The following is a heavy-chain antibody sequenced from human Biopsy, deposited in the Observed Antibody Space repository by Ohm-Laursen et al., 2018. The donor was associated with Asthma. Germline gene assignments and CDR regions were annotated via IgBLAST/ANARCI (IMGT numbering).Heavy chain of an antibody. V-gene: IGHV3-9*01. J-gene: IGHJ4*02. CDR2: ISWNSGSI. CDR1: GFTFDDYA. CDR3: AKGEWELLEANFDY. Sequence: SLRLSCEASGFTFDDYAMHWVRQAPGKGLEWVSGISWNSGSIGYADSVKGRFTISRDNAKNSLYLQMNSLRAEDTALYYCAKGEWELLEANFDYWGQGTLVTVSS. D-gene: IGHD1-26*01.